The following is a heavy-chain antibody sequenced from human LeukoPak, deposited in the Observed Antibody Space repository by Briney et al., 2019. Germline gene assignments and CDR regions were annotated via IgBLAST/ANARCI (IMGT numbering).Heavy chain of an antibody. D-gene: IGHD5-24*01. CDR2: IGIDSGNT. J-gene: IGHJ4*02. V-gene: IGHV3-48*01. CDR3: ARDYKYAFDN. CDR1: GFTFSDYS. Sequence: QPGGSLRLSCAASGFTFSDYSMNWVRQAPGKGLEWISYIGIDSGNTNYADSVKGRFTISGDKAKNSLYLQMNSLRVEDTAVYYCARDYKYAFDNWGLGTLVTVSS.